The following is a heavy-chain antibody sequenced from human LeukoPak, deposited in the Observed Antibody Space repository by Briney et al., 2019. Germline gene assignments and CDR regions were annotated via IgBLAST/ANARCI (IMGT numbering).Heavy chain of an antibody. D-gene: IGHD2-2*01. J-gene: IGHJ1*01. CDR3: AKDGQEYQLLVVEYFQH. CDR1: GFTFSSYG. V-gene: IGHV3-30*02. Sequence: GRSLRLSCAASGFTFSSYGMHWVRQAPGKGLEWVAFIRYDGSNRYYADSVNGRFTISRDNSKNTLYLQMNSLRAEDTAVYYCAKDGQEYQLLVVEYFQHWGQGTLVTVSS. CDR2: IRYDGSNR.